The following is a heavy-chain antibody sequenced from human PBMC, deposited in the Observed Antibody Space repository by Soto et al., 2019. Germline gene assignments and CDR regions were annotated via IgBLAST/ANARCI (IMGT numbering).Heavy chain of an antibody. Sequence: QVQLVQSGAEVKKPGASVKVSCKASGYTFTSYGISWVRQAPGQGLEWMGWISAYNGNTNYAQKLQGRVTMTTNTSTSTAYMELRSLRSDDTAVYYCARDLRILDSALVLDDNYYYGMDVWGQGTTVTVSS. CDR3: ARDLRILDSALVLDDNYYYGMDV. V-gene: IGHV1-18*04. D-gene: IGHD1-26*01. J-gene: IGHJ6*02. CDR2: ISAYNGNT. CDR1: GYTFTSYG.